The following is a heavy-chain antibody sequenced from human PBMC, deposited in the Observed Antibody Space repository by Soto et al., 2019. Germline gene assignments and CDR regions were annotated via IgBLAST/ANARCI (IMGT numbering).Heavy chain of an antibody. D-gene: IGHD3-10*01. CDR2: INPGNGNT. Sequence: ASVKVSCKASGYTFTSYGMNWVRQAPGRGLEWMGWINPGNGNTKYSQKFQGRVIIERDTSASTAYMELSSLKASDTAMYYCARITMVRGALNYFDYWGQGTLVTVSS. CDR3: ARITMVRGALNYFDY. V-gene: IGHV1-3*01. J-gene: IGHJ4*02. CDR1: GYTFTSYG.